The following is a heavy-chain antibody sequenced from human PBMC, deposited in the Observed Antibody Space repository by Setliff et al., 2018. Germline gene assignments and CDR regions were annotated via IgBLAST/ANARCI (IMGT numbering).Heavy chain of an antibody. CDR1: GYTFTSYY. D-gene: IGHD1-26*01. CDR2: INPSGGST. Sequence: ASVKVSCKASGYTFTSYYMHWVRQAPGQGLEWMGIINPSGGSTSYAQKLQGRVTMTTDTSTSTAYMELRSLRSDDTAVYYCARDRVSGSSYYYYGMDVWGQGTTVTVSS. CDR3: ARDRVSGSSYYYYGMDV. J-gene: IGHJ6*02. V-gene: IGHV1-46*01.